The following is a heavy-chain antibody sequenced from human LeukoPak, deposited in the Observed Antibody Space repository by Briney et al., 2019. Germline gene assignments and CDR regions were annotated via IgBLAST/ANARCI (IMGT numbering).Heavy chain of an antibody. V-gene: IGHV3-23*01. CDR2: ISGSGGST. CDR1: RFTFSSYA. J-gene: IGHJ3*02. D-gene: IGHD2-2*01. Sequence: GGSLRLSCAESRFTFSSYAMSWVRQAPGKGLEWVSAISGSGGSTYYADSVKGRFTISRDNSKNTLYLQMNSLRAEDTAVYYCAKDSCSSTSCYDWDAFDICGQGTMVTVSS. CDR3: AKDSCSSTSCYDWDAFDI.